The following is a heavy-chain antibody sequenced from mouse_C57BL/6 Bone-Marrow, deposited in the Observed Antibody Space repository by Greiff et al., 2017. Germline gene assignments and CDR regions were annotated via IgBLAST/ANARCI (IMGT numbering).Heavy chain of an antibody. V-gene: IGHV1-5*01. CDR2: IYPGNSDT. D-gene: IGHD4-1*01. Sequence: DVQLQESGTVLARPGASVKMSCKTSGYTFTSYWMHWVKQRPGQGLAWIGAIYPGNSDTSYNQKFKGKATLTAVTSASTAYMELSSLTNEDSAVDSCTREENWDYFDYWGQGTTLTVSS. CDR1: GYTFTSYW. J-gene: IGHJ2*01. CDR3: TREENWDYFDY.